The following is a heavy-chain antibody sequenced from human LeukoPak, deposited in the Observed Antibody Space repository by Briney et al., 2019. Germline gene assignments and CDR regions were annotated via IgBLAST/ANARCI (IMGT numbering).Heavy chain of an antibody. D-gene: IGHD3-10*01. CDR3: AKGTDLYGSGSLFDY. Sequence: GGSPRLSCAASGFTFDDYAMHWVRQAPGKGLEWVSLISWDGGSTYYADSVKGRFTISRDNSKNSLYLQMNSLRAEDTALYYCAKGTDLYGSGSLFDYWGQGTLVTVSS. J-gene: IGHJ4*02. CDR1: GFTFDDYA. V-gene: IGHV3-43D*03. CDR2: ISWDGGST.